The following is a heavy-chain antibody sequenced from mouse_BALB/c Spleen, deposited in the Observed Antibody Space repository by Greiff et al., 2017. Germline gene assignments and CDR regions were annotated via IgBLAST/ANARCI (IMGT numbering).Heavy chain of an antibody. V-gene: IGHV1-9*01. CDR1: GYTFSSYW. CDR3: ARVGVTAYYFDY. CDR2: ILPGSGST. Sequence: QVQLKQSGAELMKPGASVKISCKATGYTFSSYWIEWVKQRPGHGLEWIGEILPGSGSTNYNEKFKGKATFTADTSSNTAYMQLSSLTSEDSAVYYCARVGVTAYYFDYWGQGTTLTVSS. J-gene: IGHJ2*01. D-gene: IGHD1-2*01.